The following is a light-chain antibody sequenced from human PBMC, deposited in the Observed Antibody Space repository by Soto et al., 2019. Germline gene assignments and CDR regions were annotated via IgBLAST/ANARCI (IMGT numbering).Light chain of an antibody. J-gene: IGKJ5*01. CDR2: GAS. Sequence: TVLTQSPVTLSLSPGERATLSCRASQSVGGNVARYQQKPGQAPKLLISGASSRAPGIPDRFSGSGSGADFTLTISRLEPEDFALYYCQHYAAAPITFGQGTRLEI. CDR3: QHYAAAPIT. V-gene: IGKV3-20*01. CDR1: QSVGGN.